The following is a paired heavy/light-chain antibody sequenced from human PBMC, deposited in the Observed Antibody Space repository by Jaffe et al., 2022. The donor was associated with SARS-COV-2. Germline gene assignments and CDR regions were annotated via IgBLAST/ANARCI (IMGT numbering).Heavy chain of an antibody. D-gene: IGHD3-22*01. J-gene: IGHJ3*01. Sequence: QEQLVESGGGVVQPGRSLRLSCAASGFTFRVYAMHWVRQAPGKGLEWVALVSYHGTTKYYADSVKGRFTLSRDNSKNTLSLQMNNLTAEDTAVYYCARGSDGNGYSHVGVWGQGTMVTVSS. CDR2: VSYHGTTK. CDR1: GFTFRVYA. CDR3: ARGSDGNGYSHVGV. V-gene: IGHV3-30-3*01.
Light chain of an antibody. V-gene: IGLV1-44*01. Sequence: QSVLTQPPSASGSPGQRVTISCSGSSSKVGRNPVNWYQQLPGTAPKVLIYSNNQRPSGVPDRFSGSKSGTSASLAISGLQSEDEADYYCAAWDDSLNGWVFGGGTKLTVL. CDR1: SSKVGRNP. CDR2: SNN. J-gene: IGLJ3*02. CDR3: AAWDDSLNGWV.